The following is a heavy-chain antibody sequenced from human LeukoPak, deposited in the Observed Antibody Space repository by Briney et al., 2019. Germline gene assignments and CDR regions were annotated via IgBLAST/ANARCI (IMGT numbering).Heavy chain of an antibody. J-gene: IGHJ4*02. CDR2: ISGSGGST. Sequence: GGSLRLSXAASGFTFSSYAMSWVRQAPGKGLEWVSAISGSGGSTYYADSVKGRFTISRDNSKNTLYLQMNSLRAEDTAVYYCAKDPVYYDSSGYGYFDYWGQGTLVTVSS. CDR3: AKDPVYYDSSGYGYFDY. D-gene: IGHD3-22*01. CDR1: GFTFSSYA. V-gene: IGHV3-23*01.